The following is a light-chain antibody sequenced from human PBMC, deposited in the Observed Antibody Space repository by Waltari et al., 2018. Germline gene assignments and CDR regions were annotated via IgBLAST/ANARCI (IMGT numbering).Light chain of an antibody. J-gene: IGKJ4*01. Sequence: DIQLTQSPSLLSASVGDRVIITCRDSHGINSYLAWYQQKPGKAPKLLIYGASTLQSGVPSRFSGSGSGTEFTLTISSLQSEDLATYYCQQLSSYPLTFGGGTKVEIK. CDR1: HGINSY. CDR3: QQLSSYPLT. CDR2: GAS. V-gene: IGKV1-9*01.